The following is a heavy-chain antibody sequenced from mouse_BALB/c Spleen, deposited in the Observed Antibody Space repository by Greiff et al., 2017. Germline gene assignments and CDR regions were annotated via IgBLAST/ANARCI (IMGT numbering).Heavy chain of an antibody. J-gene: IGHJ4*01. V-gene: IGHV5-6-2*01. CDR1: GFTFSSYY. CDR2: INSNGGST. CDR3: ARVGLGLAMDY. Sequence: EVNVVESGGGLVKLGGSLKLSCAASGFTFSSYYMSWVRQTPEKRLELVAAINSNGGSTYYPDTVKGRFTIARDNAKNTLYLQMSSLKSEDTALYYCARVGLGLAMDYWGQGTSVTVSS. D-gene: IGHD4-1*01.